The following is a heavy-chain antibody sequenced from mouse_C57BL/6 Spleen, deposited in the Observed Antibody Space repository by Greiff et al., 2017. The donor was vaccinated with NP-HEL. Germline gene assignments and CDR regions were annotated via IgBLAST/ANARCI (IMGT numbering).Heavy chain of an antibody. CDR1: GYTFTSYT. D-gene: IGHD3-2*02. V-gene: IGHV1-4*01. J-gene: IGHJ3*01. Sequence: VQLQQSGAELARPGASVKMSCKASGYTFTSYTMHWVKQRPGQGLEWIGYINPSSGYTKYNQKFKDKATLTADKSSSTAYMQLSSLTSEDSAVYYCAGTAQATWFAYWGQGTLVTVSA. CDR2: INPSSGYT. CDR3: AGTAQATWFAY.